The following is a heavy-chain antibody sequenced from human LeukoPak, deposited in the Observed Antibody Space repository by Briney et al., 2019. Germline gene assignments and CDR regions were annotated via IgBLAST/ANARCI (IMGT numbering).Heavy chain of an antibody. CDR2: ISYDGSNK. V-gene: IGHV3-30-3*01. CDR3: ARDGDLYGDESLFDY. J-gene: IGHJ4*02. Sequence: SGGSLRLSCAASGFTFSSYAMHWVRQAPGKGLEWVAVISYDGSNKYYADSVKGRFTISRDNSKNTLYLQMNSLRAEDTAVYYCARDGDLYGDESLFDYWGQGTLVTVSS. D-gene: IGHD4-17*01. CDR1: GFTFSSYA.